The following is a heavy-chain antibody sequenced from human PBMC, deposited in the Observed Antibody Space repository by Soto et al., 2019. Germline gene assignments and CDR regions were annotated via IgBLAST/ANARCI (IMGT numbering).Heavy chain of an antibody. D-gene: IGHD3-10*01. Sequence: GCSLRLCCAASGFSVSSSAMGWVCQAQGKGLEWVSGFRTGGDDGTTYYADSVKGRFTISRDNSKNTLFLQMNSLRAEDTAIYYCAKKVNSGPGSQYFDYWGQGTLVTGS. CDR3: AKKVNSGPGSQYFDY. V-gene: IGHV3-23*01. CDR2: FRTGGDDGTT. J-gene: IGHJ4*02. CDR1: GFSVSSSA.